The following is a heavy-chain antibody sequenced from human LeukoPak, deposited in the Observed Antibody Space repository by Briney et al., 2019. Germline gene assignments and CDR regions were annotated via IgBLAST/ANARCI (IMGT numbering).Heavy chain of an antibody. CDR1: GGSISSYY. V-gene: IGHV3-30-3*01. CDR2: ISYDGSNK. Sequence: LSLTCTVSGGSISSYYWSWVRQAPGKGLEWVAVISYDGSNKYYADSVKGRFTISRDNSKNTLYLQMNSLRAEDTAVYYCARVGGGSSLAFDYWGQGTLVTVSS. CDR3: ARVGGGSSLAFDY. D-gene: IGHD2-15*01. J-gene: IGHJ4*02.